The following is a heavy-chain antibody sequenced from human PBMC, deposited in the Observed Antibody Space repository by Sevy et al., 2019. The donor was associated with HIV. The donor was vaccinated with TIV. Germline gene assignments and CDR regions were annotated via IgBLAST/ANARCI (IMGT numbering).Heavy chain of an antibody. CDR1: GFTVSSYG. D-gene: IGHD6-13*01. CDR2: FSGSGSSA. J-gene: IGHJ4*02. V-gene: IGHV3-23*01. Sequence: GGSLRLSCAASGFTVSSYGMSWVRQAPGKGLKWVSGFSGSGSSAYYADSVKGRFTISRDISKNTLNLQMNSLRVEDTAVYFWGKDPFYFLPSACKFDYLGQGTLVTGFS. CDR3: GKDPFYFLPSACKFDY.